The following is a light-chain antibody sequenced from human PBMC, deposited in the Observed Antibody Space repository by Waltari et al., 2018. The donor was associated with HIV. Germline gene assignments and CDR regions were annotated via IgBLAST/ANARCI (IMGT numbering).Light chain of an antibody. J-gene: IGLJ3*02. CDR2: NDN. Sequence: QSVLTQPPSASGTPGQRVTISCSGTRSNIGTNTVNWYQITPGTAPKLLIYNDNQRPSGVPDRFSGSRSGTSASLAISGLQSEDEADYYCAAWDDRLDGQGVFGGGTTLTVL. CDR1: RSNIGTNT. CDR3: AAWDDRLDGQGV. V-gene: IGLV1-44*01.